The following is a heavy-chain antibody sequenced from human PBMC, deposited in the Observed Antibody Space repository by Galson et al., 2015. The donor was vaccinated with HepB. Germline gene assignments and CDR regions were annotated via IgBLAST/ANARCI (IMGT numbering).Heavy chain of an antibody. CDR3: ARRQGGYYYYYMDV. Sequence: SVKASCKASGYTFTSYAMNWVRQAPGQGLEWMGWINTNTGNPTYAQGFTGRFVFSLDTSVSTAYLQISSLKAEDTAVYYCARRQGGYYYYYMDVWGKGTTVTVSS. CDR1: GYTFTSYA. V-gene: IGHV7-4-1*02. CDR2: INTNTGNP. J-gene: IGHJ6*03. D-gene: IGHD1-26*01.